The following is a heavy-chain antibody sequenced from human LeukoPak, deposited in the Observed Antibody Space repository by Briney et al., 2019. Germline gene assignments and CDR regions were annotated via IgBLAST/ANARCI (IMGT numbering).Heavy chain of an antibody. Sequence: PGGSLRLSCAASGFTFSSYWMSWVRQAPGKGLEWVANIKQDGSEKYYVDSVKGRFTISRDNSKNTLYLQMNSLRAEDTAVYYCASPKTTGYYNYGMDVWGQGTTVTVSS. CDR1: GFTFSSYW. CDR2: IKQDGSEK. J-gene: IGHJ6*02. D-gene: IGHD4-17*01. V-gene: IGHV3-7*01. CDR3: ASPKTTGYYNYGMDV.